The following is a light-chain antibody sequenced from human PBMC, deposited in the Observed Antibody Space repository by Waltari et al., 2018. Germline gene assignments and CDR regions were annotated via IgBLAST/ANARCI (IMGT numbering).Light chain of an antibody. CDR1: QSVLYSSNNKDY. CDR3: QQYYSTPWT. V-gene: IGKV4-1*01. CDR2: WAS. Sequence: DIVMTQSPDSLAVSLGERATINCKSSQSVLYSSNNKDYLGWYQQKPGQSPKLLIYWASTRGSGVPDRFSGSGSWTDFTLTIRSLQAEEVAVYYCQQYYSTPWTFGLGTKVEIK. J-gene: IGKJ1*01.